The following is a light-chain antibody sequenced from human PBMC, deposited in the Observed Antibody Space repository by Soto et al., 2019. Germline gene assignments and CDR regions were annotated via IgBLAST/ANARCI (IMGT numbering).Light chain of an antibody. J-gene: IGKJ1*01. CDR2: LGS. Sequence: DIVLTQSPLSLPVTPGEPASISCRSSQSLLHSNGNIYLDWYLQKPGQSPQLLLYLGSIRASGVPDRFSGSGSGTDFTLKISRVEAEDVGVYCCMQAVQAPRTFGQGTKVEIK. V-gene: IGKV2-28*01. CDR3: MQAVQAPRT. CDR1: QSLLHSNGNIY.